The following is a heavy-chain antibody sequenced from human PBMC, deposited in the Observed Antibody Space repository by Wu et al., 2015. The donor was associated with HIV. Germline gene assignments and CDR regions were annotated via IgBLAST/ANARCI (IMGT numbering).Heavy chain of an antibody. V-gene: IGHV1-8*01. CDR1: GYTLTTSD. CDR3: ARDAYYYGSGVHYGMDV. J-gene: IGHJ6*02. Sequence: QVQLVQSGAEVKKPGASVKVSCKASGYTLTTSDLHWVRQASGQGLEWMGWINPSTSHTTYAQNFQGRVTMTRNISINTAYMELNSLRSEDTAVYYCARDAYYYGSGVHYGMDVWGQGTTVTVSS. D-gene: IGHD3-10*01. CDR2: INPSTSHT.